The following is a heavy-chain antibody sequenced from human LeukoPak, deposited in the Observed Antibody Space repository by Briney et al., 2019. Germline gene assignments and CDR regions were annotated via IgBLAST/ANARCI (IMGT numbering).Heavy chain of an antibody. V-gene: IGHV3-11*06. Sequence: GGSLRLSCAASGFTFSDYYMSWIRQAPGKGLEWVSYISSSSSYTNYADSVKGRFTIPRDNAKNSLYLQMNSLRAEDTAVYYCARDETYYYDSSCYYHDAFDIWGQGTMVTVSS. J-gene: IGHJ3*02. D-gene: IGHD3-22*01. CDR3: ARDETYYYDSSCYYHDAFDI. CDR1: GFTFSDYY. CDR2: ISSSSSYT.